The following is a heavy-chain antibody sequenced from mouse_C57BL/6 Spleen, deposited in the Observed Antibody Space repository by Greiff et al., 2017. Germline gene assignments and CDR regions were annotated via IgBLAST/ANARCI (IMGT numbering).Heavy chain of an antibody. D-gene: IGHD1-1*01. CDR3: ARSGYYGSGYYFDY. CDR1: GYSFTDYN. V-gene: IGHV1-39*01. J-gene: IGHJ2*01. Sequence: VQLKESGPELVKPGASVKISCKASGYSFTDYNMNWVKQSNGKSLEWIGVINPNYGTTSYNQKFKGKATLTVDQSSSTAYMQLNSLTSEDSAVYYCARSGYYGSGYYFDYWGQGTTLTVSS. CDR2: INPNYGTT.